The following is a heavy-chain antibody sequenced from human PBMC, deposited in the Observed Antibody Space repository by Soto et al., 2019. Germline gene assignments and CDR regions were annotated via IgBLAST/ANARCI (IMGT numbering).Heavy chain of an antibody. CDR2: INPNSGGT. CDR1: GYTFTGYY. D-gene: IGHD3-22*01. V-gene: IGHV1-2*02. J-gene: IGHJ5*02. Sequence: ASVKVSCKASGYTFTGYYMHWVRQAPGQGLEWMGWINPNSGGTNYAQKFQGRVTMTRDTSISTAYMELSRLRSDDTAVYYCARDPTYYYDSSGTPWFDPWGQGTLVTVSS. CDR3: ARDPTYYYDSSGTPWFDP.